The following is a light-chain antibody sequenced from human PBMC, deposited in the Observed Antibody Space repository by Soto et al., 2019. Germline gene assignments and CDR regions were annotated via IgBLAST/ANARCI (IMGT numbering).Light chain of an antibody. V-gene: IGKV3-20*01. Sequence: EMVLTQSPGKLSLSPGERATLSCRASQSLSRNYKAWYQHRPGQAPRLLIYGASSRATGIPDRFSGIGSGAVFTLTIAGLLPAEFAVYYCHQYDTLPPIPFGQGTRLAI. CDR3: HQYDTLPPIP. CDR2: GAS. CDR1: QSLSRNY. J-gene: IGKJ5*01.